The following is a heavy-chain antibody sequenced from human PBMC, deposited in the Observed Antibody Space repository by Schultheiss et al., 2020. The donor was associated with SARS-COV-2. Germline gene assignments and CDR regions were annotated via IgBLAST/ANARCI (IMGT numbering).Heavy chain of an antibody. Sequence: SETLSLTCAVYGGSFSGYYWSWIRQPPGKGLEWIGEINHSGSTNYNPSLKSRVTISIDTSKNQFSLKLSSVTAADTAVYYCARLVTIFGVVCWFDPWGQGTLVTVSS. CDR3: ARLVTIFGVVCWFDP. CDR2: INHSGST. J-gene: IGHJ5*02. V-gene: IGHV4-34*01. CDR1: GGSFSGYY. D-gene: IGHD3-3*01.